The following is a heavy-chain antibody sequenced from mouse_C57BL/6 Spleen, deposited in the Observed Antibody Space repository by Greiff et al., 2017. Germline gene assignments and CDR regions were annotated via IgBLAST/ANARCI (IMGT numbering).Heavy chain of an antibody. D-gene: IGHD2-5*01. Sequence: EVQLQQSVAELVRPGASVKLSCTASGFNIKNTYMHWVKQRPEQGLEWIGRIDPANGNTKYAPKFQGKATITADTSSNTAYLQLSSLTSEDIAIYYCARSEGSNFSWFAYWGQGTLVTVSA. CDR3: ARSEGSNFSWFAY. CDR2: IDPANGNT. J-gene: IGHJ3*01. CDR1: GFNIKNTY. V-gene: IGHV14-3*01.